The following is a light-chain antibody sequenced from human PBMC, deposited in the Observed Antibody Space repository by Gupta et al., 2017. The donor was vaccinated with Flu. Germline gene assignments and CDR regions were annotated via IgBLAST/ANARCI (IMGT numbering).Light chain of an antibody. CDR3: QQSDSTPFT. Sequence: PSSLSASVGDTVTITCRASQSISSNLNWYQHKTGKAPNLLIFAASDLQSGVPSRFSDSGSGTDFKLTISSLQTEDFATYYCQQSDSTPFTFGPGTKVEI. CDR2: AAS. CDR1: QSISSN. J-gene: IGKJ3*01. V-gene: IGKV1-39*01.